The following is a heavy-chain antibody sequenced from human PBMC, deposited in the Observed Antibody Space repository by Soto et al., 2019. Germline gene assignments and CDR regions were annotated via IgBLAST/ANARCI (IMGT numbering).Heavy chain of an antibody. CDR1: GFTLSNYW. J-gene: IGHJ4*02. CDR3: ARVPYCSSSSCYSDFDS. Sequence: EVQLVESGGGLVQPGGSLRLSCAASGFTLSNYWMHWARQAPGKGLVWVSRISSDGSSTNYADSVKGRFTISRDNAKNTRHLQMNRLRAEDTAVYYCARVPYCSSSSCYSDFDSWGQGTVVTVSS. D-gene: IGHD2-2*01. CDR2: ISSDGSST. V-gene: IGHV3-74*01.